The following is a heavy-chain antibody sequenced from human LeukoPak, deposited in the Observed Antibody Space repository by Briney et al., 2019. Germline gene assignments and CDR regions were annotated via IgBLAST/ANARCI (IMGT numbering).Heavy chain of an antibody. J-gene: IGHJ5*02. CDR2: IYYSGST. D-gene: IGHD3-22*01. V-gene: IGHV4-30-4*08. CDR1: GGSISSGDYY. Sequence: SETLSLTCTVSGGSISSGDYYWSWIRQPPGKGLEWIGYIYYSGSTYYNPSLKSRVTISVDTSKNPFSLKLSSVTAADTAVYYCARAYYYDSSGYYTNWFDPWGQGTLVTVSS. CDR3: ARAYYYDSSGYYTNWFDP.